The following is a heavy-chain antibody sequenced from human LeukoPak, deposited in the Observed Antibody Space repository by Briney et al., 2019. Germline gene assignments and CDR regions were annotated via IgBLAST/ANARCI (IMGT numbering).Heavy chain of an antibody. Sequence: VASVKISCKASGYTSTSYGISWVRQAPGQGLEWMGWISAYNGNTNYAQKLQDRVTMTTDTSTSTAYMELMTLRSDDTAVYYCARDAMPRGYSSGWYGYFQYWGQGTLLTVSS. J-gene: IGHJ1*01. V-gene: IGHV1-18*01. D-gene: IGHD5-12*01. CDR3: ARDAMPRGYSSGWYGYFQY. CDR2: ISAYNGNT. CDR1: GYTSTSYG.